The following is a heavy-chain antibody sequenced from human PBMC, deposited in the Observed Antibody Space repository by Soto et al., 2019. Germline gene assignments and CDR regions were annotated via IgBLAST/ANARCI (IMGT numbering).Heavy chain of an antibody. CDR3: AKHRDVAYDLEAGFYHSGMDV. Sequence: PGGSLRLSCAGSGFTFRNYGMQWVRQAPGKGLEWVALTSFDGFNQYYGKSVEGRFTISRDNSKNTLYLQMDSLRAEDTAVYYCAKHRDVAYDLEAGFYHSGMDVWGQGTTVTVSS. J-gene: IGHJ6*02. V-gene: IGHV3-30*18. CDR1: GFTFRNYG. D-gene: IGHD3-16*01. CDR2: TSFDGFNQ.